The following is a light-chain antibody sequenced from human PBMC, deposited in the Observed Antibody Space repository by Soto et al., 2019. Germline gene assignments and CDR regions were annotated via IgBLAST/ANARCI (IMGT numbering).Light chain of an antibody. CDR1: QSISTY. V-gene: IGKV1-5*03. CDR3: QQYNSWPLT. CDR2: KAS. Sequence: TRPAQTRAPLAASVAGRVTMSCRASQSISTYLMWYQQKPGKAPKLLIYKASTLKSGVPSRFSGSGSGTEFTLTISSLQSEDFAVYYCQQYNSWPLTFGGGTKVDIK. J-gene: IGKJ4*01.